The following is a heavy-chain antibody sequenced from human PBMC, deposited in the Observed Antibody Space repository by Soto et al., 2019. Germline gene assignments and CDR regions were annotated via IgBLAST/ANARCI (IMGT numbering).Heavy chain of an antibody. Sequence: IRQHPGKGLEWIGYIYYSGSTYYNPSLQSRVTISVAPSKNQFSLKLSSGTAADTAVFYCARDRGRGVYFDW. V-gene: IGHV4-31*02. CDR2: IYYSGST. J-gene: IGHJ5*01. D-gene: IGHD2-8*01. CDR3: ARDRGRGVYFDW.